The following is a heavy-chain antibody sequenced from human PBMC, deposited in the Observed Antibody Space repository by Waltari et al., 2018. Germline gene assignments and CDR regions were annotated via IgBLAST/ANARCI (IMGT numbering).Heavy chain of an antibody. J-gene: IGHJ4*02. V-gene: IGHV4-38-2*01. CDR1: GYSISSGYY. D-gene: IGHD5-12*01. CDR3: ARVGGIIVATPGGFDY. Sequence: QVQLQESGPGLVKPSETLSLTCAVSGYSISSGYYWGWIRQPPGKGLEWIGSIYHSGRTYYNPSRKSRGTISVDTSKNQFSLKLSSVTAADTAVYYCARVGGIIVATPGGFDYWGQGTLVTVSS. CDR2: IYHSGRT.